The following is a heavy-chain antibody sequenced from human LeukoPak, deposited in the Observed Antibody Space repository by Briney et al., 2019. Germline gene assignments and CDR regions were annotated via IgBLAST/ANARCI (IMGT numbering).Heavy chain of an antibody. CDR2: IYDGGTT. Sequence: GGSLRLSCAASGFTVSSNYMSWVRQAPGKGLEWVSVIYDGGTTYYADSVKGRFTISRDNSKDTLYLQMNSLRAEDTAVYYCARAGVATDFDYWGQGTLVTVSS. V-gene: IGHV3-53*01. CDR1: GFTVSSNY. CDR3: ARAGVATDFDY. D-gene: IGHD2-8*01. J-gene: IGHJ4*02.